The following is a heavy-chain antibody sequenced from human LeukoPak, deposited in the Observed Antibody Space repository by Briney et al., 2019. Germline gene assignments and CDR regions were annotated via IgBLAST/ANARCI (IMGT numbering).Heavy chain of an antibody. CDR1: GFTFSSYA. D-gene: IGHD3-22*01. V-gene: IGHV3-23*01. Sequence: GGSLRLSCAASGFTFSSYAMSWVRQAPGKGLEWVSTIRGSGGSTYYADSVKGRFTISRDNSKNTLCLQMNSLRAEDTAVYYCAKDAYYYDSSGYYDGGSFDYWGQGTLVIVSS. J-gene: IGHJ4*02. CDR2: IRGSGGST. CDR3: AKDAYYYDSSGYYDGGSFDY.